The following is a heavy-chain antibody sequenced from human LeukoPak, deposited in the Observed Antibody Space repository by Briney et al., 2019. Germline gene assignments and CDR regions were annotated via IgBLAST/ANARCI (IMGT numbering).Heavy chain of an antibody. CDR3: ASVTVTLYYFDY. J-gene: IGHJ4*02. CDR2: IYHSGST. CDR1: GGSISSGGYY. D-gene: IGHD4-17*01. V-gene: IGHV4-30-2*01. Sequence: SETLSLTCTVSGGSISSGGYYWSWIRQPPGKGLEWIGYIYHSGSTYYNPSLKSRVTISVDTSKNQFSLKLSSVTAADTAVYYCASVTVTLYYFDYWGQGTLVTVSS.